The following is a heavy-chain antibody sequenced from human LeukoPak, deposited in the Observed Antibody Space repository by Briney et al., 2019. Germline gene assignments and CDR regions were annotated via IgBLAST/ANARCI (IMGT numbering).Heavy chain of an antibody. CDR1: GGSISNSSSY. CDR3: ARRDLYYYDSSGYYSY. V-gene: IGHV4-39*01. Sequence: SETLSLTCTVPGGSISNSSSYWGWIRQPPGKGLEWIGSIYYSGSTYYNPSLKSRVTISVDTSKNQFSLKLSSVTAADTAVYYCARRDLYYYDSSGYYSYWGQGTLVTVSS. J-gene: IGHJ4*02. D-gene: IGHD3-22*01. CDR2: IYYSGST.